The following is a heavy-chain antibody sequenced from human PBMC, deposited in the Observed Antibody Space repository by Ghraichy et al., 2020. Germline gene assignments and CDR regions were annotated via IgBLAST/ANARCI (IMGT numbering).Heavy chain of an antibody. D-gene: IGHD3-10*01. Sequence: GGSLRLSLTCAASGFTFSGSAMHWVRQASGKGLEWVGRIRSKANSYATAYAASVKGRFTISRNDSKNTAYLQMNSLKTEDTAVYYCTRLPPGRYFDLWGRGTLVTVSS. CDR1: GFTFSGSA. J-gene: IGHJ2*01. CDR3: TRLPPGRYFDL. V-gene: IGHV3-73*01. CDR2: IRSKANSYAT.